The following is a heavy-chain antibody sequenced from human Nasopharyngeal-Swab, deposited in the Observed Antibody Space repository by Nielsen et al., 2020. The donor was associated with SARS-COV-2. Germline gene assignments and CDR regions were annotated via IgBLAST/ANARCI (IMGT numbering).Heavy chain of an antibody. J-gene: IGHJ6*03. Sequence: LSLTCAASGFTFSSYATSWVRQAPGKGLEWVSAISGSGGSTYYADSVKGRFTISRDNSKNTLYLQMNSLRAEDTAVYYCAKDQAYSGYDRSFYMDVWGKGTTVTVSS. V-gene: IGHV3-23*01. CDR1: GFTFSSYA. CDR3: AKDQAYSGYDRSFYMDV. D-gene: IGHD5-12*01. CDR2: ISGSGGST.